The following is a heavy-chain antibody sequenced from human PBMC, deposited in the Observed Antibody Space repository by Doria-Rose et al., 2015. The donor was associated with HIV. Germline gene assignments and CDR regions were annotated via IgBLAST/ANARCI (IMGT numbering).Heavy chain of an antibody. CDR2: IFYTGST. J-gene: IGHJ4*02. D-gene: IGHD1-26*01. Sequence: QVQLQESGPGLVKPSETLSLTCSVSGGSISHYYWSWIRQPPGKGLEYIGDIFYTGSTNYSPSLKSRVSISIDTSKTKFSLRLSSVTAADTAVYYCARVLSGTYDYWGQGPLVTVSS. CDR3: ARVLSGTYDY. CDR1: GGSISHYY. V-gene: IGHV4-59*01.